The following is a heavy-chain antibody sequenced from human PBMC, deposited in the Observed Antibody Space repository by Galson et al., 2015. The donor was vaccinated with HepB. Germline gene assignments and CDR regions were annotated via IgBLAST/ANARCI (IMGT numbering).Heavy chain of an antibody. CDR2: ISSSSSTI. V-gene: IGHV3-48*02. CDR1: GFTFSSYS. Sequence: SLRLSCAASGFTFSSYSMNWVRQAPGKGLEWVSYISSSSSTIYYADSVKGRFTISRDNAKNSLYLQMNSLRDEDTAVYYCARVLPPEWLLPIDYWGQGTLVTVSS. J-gene: IGHJ4*02. D-gene: IGHD3-22*01. CDR3: ARVLPPEWLLPIDY.